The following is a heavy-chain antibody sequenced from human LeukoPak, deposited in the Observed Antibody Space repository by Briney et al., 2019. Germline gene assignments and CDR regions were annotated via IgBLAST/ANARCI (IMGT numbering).Heavy chain of an antibody. D-gene: IGHD6-13*01. V-gene: IGHV4-39*01. J-gene: IGHJ6*03. CDR1: GGSISSSSYY. Sequence: ASETLSLTCTVSGGSISSSSYYWGWIRQPPGKGLEWIGNLYYSGSTYYNPSLKSRVTISVDTSKNQLSLKLSSVTAADTAVYYCARGADSSSWYYYYYYYMDVWGKGTTVTVSS. CDR2: LYYSGST. CDR3: ARGADSSSWYYYYYYYMDV.